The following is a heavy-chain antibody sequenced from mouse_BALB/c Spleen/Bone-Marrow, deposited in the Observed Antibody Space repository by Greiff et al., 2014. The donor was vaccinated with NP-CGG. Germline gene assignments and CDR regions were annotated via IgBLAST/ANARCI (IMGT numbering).Heavy chain of an antibody. V-gene: IGHV1-7*01. Sequence: ESGAELAKPGASVKMSCKASGYTFTTYWIHWVKQRPGQGLEWIGYINPSTGNTEYNQKFRDRATLTADKSSSTPYMQLSSLTSEDSAVYYCARGLRDWYFDVWGAGTTVTASS. J-gene: IGHJ1*01. D-gene: IGHD2-4*01. CDR1: GYTFTTYW. CDR2: INPSTGNT. CDR3: ARGLRDWYFDV.